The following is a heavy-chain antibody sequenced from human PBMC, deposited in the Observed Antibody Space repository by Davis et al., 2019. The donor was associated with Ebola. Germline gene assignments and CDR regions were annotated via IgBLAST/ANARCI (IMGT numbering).Heavy chain of an antibody. CDR3: ARLRCGGDCYSDY. CDR1: GYSLTSYW. V-gene: IGHV5-51*01. Sequence: GESLKISCKGSGYSLTSYWIGRVRQMPGKGLEWMVIIYPGDSDTRYSPSFQGQVTISADKSISIAYLQWSSLKASDTAMYYCARLRCGGDCYSDYWGQGTLVTVSS. J-gene: IGHJ4*02. CDR2: IYPGDSDT. D-gene: IGHD2-21*02.